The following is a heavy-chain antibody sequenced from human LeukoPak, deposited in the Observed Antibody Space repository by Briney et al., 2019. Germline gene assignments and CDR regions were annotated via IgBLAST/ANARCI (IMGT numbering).Heavy chain of an antibody. CDR1: GGTFSSYT. V-gene: IGHV1-69*02. D-gene: IGHD2-15*01. J-gene: IGHJ4*02. Sequence: SVKVSCKASGGTFSSYTISWVRQAPGQGLEWMGRIIPILGIANYAQKFQGRVTITADKSTSTAYMELSSLRSEDTAVYYCARVRSGSRRGYCSGGSCYPFDYWGQGTLVTVSS. CDR3: ARVRSGSRRGYCSGGSCYPFDY. CDR2: IIPILGIA.